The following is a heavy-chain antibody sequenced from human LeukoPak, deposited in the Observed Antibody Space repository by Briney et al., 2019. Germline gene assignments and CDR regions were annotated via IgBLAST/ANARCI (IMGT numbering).Heavy chain of an antibody. Sequence: SETLSLTCTVSGGSISSSSYYWSWIRQPAGKGLEWIGRIYTSGSTNYNPSLKSRVTMSVDTSKNQFSLKLSSVTAADTAVYYCARMQRWWNWFDPWGQGTLVTVSS. CDR2: IYTSGST. J-gene: IGHJ5*02. V-gene: IGHV4-61*02. CDR3: ARMQRWWNWFDP. CDR1: GGSISSSSYY. D-gene: IGHD2-15*01.